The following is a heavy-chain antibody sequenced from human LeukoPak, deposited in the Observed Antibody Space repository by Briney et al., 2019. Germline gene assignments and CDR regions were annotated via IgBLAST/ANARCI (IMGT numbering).Heavy chain of an antibody. J-gene: IGHJ5*02. CDR1: GYSFTSYW. Sequence: GESLKISCQGSGYSFTSYWIGWVRQLPGKGLEWMGIIYPGDSDTIYSPSFQGQVTISADKSISTAYLQWSSLKASDTAMYYCARGYCSGGSCYWFDPWGQGTLVTVSS. CDR2: IYPGDSDT. CDR3: ARGYCSGGSCYWFDP. D-gene: IGHD2-15*01. V-gene: IGHV5-51*01.